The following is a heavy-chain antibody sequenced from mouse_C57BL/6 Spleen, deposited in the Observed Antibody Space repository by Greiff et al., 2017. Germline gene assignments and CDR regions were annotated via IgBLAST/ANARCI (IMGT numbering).Heavy chain of an antibody. Sequence: VQLQESGPGLVQPSQSLSITCTVSGFSLTSYGVHWVRQSPGKGLEWLGVIWRGGSTDYNAAFMSRLSITKDNSKSQVFFKMNSLQADDTAIYYCAKRGELPPAMDYWGQGTSVTVSS. CDR2: IWRGGST. V-gene: IGHV2-5*01. D-gene: IGHD1-1*01. CDR3: AKRGELPPAMDY. J-gene: IGHJ4*01. CDR1: GFSLTSYG.